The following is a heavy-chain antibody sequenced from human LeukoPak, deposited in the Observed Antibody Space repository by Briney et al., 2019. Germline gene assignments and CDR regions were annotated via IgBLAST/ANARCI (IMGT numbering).Heavy chain of an antibody. D-gene: IGHD3-16*02. Sequence: GGSLRLSCAASGFTFTSYSMNWVRQAPGKGLEWVSTISGGGGSTYYADSVKGRFTISRDNSKNTLYLQVNSLRAEDTAVYYCARGLYYDYVWGSYRYSQPADYWGQGTLVTVSS. J-gene: IGHJ4*02. CDR1: GFTFTSYS. CDR3: ARGLYYDYVWGSYRYSQPADY. V-gene: IGHV3-23*01. CDR2: ISGGGGST.